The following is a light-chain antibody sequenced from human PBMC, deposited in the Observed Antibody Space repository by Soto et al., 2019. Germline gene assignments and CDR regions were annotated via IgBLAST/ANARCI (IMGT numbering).Light chain of an antibody. Sequence: QSVLTQPPSVSGAPGQRVTISCAGSSSNIGAGYDVHWYQQFPGTAPRLLIYGSYNRPSGVPDRLSGSKSGTSASLAITGLQTEDEADYFCQSYDSSLSAYVFGTGTKLTVL. J-gene: IGLJ1*01. CDR3: QSYDSSLSAYV. CDR1: SSNIGAGYD. CDR2: GSY. V-gene: IGLV1-40*01.